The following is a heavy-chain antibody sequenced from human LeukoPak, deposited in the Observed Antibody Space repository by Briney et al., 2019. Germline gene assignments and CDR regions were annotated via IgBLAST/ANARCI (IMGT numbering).Heavy chain of an antibody. CDR2: ISPYNGNT. Sequence: ASVKVSCKASGYTFTNYGISWVRQAPGQGLEWMGWISPYNGNTNYAQKLQGRVTMTTDTSTSTAYMELRSLRSDDTAVYYCALGEGSDCGGGSCHPRGYYYGMDVWGQGTTVTVSS. CDR1: GYTFTNYG. V-gene: IGHV1-18*01. CDR3: ALGEGSDCGGGSCHPRGYYYGMDV. J-gene: IGHJ6*02. D-gene: IGHD2-15*01.